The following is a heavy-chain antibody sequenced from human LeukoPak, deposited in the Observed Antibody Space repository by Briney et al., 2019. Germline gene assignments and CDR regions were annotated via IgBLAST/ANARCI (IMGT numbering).Heavy chain of an antibody. CDR2: ISSSSSYI. CDR3: ARSRGLRLGELSSGNDY. J-gene: IGHJ4*02. Sequence: GGSLRLSCAASGFTFSSYSMNWVRQAPGKGLEWVSSISSSSSYIYYADSVKGRFTISRDNAKNSLYLQMNSLRAEDTAVYYCARSRGLRLGELSSGNDYWGQGTLVTVSS. V-gene: IGHV3-21*01. D-gene: IGHD3-16*02. CDR1: GFTFSSYS.